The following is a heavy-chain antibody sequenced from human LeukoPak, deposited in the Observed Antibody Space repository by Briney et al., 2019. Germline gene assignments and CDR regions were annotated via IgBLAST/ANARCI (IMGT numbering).Heavy chain of an antibody. CDR2: IYYSGST. J-gene: IGHJ5*02. D-gene: IGHD3-22*01. V-gene: IGHV4-59*12. CDR1: GGSISSYY. Sequence: SETLSLTCTVSGGSISSYYWSWIRQPPGKGLEWIGYIYYSGSTYYNPSLKSRVTISVDRSKNQFSLKLSSVTAADTAVYYCARGAAAHYDSSGYYAGWFDPWGQGTLVTVSS. CDR3: ARGAAAHYDSSGYYAGWFDP.